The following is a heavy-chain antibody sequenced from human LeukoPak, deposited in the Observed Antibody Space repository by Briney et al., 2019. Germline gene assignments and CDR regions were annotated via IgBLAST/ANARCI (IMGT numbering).Heavy chain of an antibody. CDR3: ARGRGLPVRPPNERFLDY. J-gene: IGHJ4*02. CDR2: IKSKTDGGTI. Sequence: GGSLRLSCAASGFTFSDGWMNWVRQAPGKGLEWVGRIKSKTDGGTIDYAAPVKGRFTISRDDSKNALFLQMNSLKPEDTAVYYCARGRGLPVRPPNERFLDYWGRGTLVTVPS. V-gene: IGHV3-15*01. CDR1: GFTFSDGW. D-gene: IGHD6-6*01.